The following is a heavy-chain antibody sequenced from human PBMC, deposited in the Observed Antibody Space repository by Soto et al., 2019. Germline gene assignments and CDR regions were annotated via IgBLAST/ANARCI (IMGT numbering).Heavy chain of an antibody. CDR3: ARAVGQFDP. J-gene: IGHJ5*02. V-gene: IGHV1-3*01. D-gene: IGHD6-19*01. CDR2: INADNGNV. CDR1: GYTXTSYA. Sequence: SXKVSCKASGYTXTSYAWHWVRQAPGQRLEWMGWINADNGNVKYSKKFQARVTINRDTSASTAYMELSSLRSEDTAVYYCARAVGQFDPWGQGTLVTVS.